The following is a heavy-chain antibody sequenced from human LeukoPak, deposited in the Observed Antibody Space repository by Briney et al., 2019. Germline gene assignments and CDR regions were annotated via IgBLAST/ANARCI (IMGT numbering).Heavy chain of an antibody. CDR1: GYTFTSYY. Sequence: ASVKVSCKASGYTFTSYYMHWVRQAPGQGLEWMGIINPSGGSTSYAQKFQGRVTMTRDMSTSTVYMELSSLRSEDTAVYYCARDGGVAVAGTRWFDPWGQGTLVTVSS. V-gene: IGHV1-46*01. J-gene: IGHJ5*02. D-gene: IGHD6-19*01. CDR3: ARDGGVAVAGTRWFDP. CDR2: INPSGGST.